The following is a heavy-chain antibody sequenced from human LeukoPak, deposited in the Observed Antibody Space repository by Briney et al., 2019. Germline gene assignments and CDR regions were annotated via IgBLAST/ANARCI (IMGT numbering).Heavy chain of an antibody. J-gene: IGHJ6*02. Sequence: ASVKVSCKASGYTFTGYHMHWVRQAPGQGLEWMGWISAYNGNTNYAQKLQGRVTMTRNTSISTAYMELSSLRSEDTAVYYCARERAFGGLMVYAISSSYYYGMDVWGQGTTVTVSS. CDR2: ISAYNGNT. D-gene: IGHD2-8*01. V-gene: IGHV1-8*02. CDR3: ARERAFGGLMVYAISSSYYYGMDV. CDR1: GYTFTGYH.